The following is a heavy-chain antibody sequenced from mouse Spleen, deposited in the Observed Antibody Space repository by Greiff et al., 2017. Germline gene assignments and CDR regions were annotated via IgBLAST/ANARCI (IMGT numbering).Heavy chain of an antibody. CDR1: GYSFTGYY. V-gene: IGHV1-31*01. Sequence: VQLQQSGPELVKPGASVKISCKASGYSFTGYYMHWVKQSHVKSLEWIGRINPYNGATSYNQNFKDEASLTVDKSSSTAYMELHSLTSEDSAVYYCARNYYGSEMDYWGQGTSVTVSS. CDR2: INPYNGAT. D-gene: IGHD1-1*01. J-gene: IGHJ4*01. CDR3: ARNYYGSEMDY.